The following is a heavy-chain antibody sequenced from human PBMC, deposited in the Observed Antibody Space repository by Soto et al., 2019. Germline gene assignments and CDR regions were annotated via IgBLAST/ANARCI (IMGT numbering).Heavy chain of an antibody. CDR3: TKHTKGGSWYGYYGLDV. D-gene: IGHD2-15*01. J-gene: IGHJ6*02. CDR2: ISSSGSST. CDR1: GFTFAVSA. Sequence: GGFLRLSCAASGFTFAVSAMSWVRQAPEKGLEWVSAISSSGSSTYYADSVQGRFTISRDNSKNTLWLQMNGLGAEDAAVYYCTKHTKGGSWYGYYGLDVWGQGATVTVSS. V-gene: IGHV3-23*01.